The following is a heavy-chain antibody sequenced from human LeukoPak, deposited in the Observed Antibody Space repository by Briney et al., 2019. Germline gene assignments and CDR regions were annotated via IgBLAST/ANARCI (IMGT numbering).Heavy chain of an antibody. Sequence: PGGSLRLSCAASGFTFSSYAMSWVRQAPGKGLEWVSAISGSGGSTYYADSVKGRFTISRDNSKNTLYLQMNSLRAEDTAVYYCAKGGRGYSYGDYYFDYWGQGTLVTVSS. J-gene: IGHJ4*02. V-gene: IGHV3-23*01. D-gene: IGHD5-18*01. CDR2: ISGSGGST. CDR1: GFTFSSYA. CDR3: AKGGRGYSYGDYYFDY.